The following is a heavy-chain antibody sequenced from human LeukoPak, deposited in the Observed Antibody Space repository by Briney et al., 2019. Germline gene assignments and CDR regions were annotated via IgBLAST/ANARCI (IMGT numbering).Heavy chain of an antibody. J-gene: IGHJ2*01. CDR1: CVSISSYY. V-gene: IGHV4-59*01. CDR2: IYYSGST. D-gene: IGHD1-26*01. CDR3: AKGGSYWYFDL. Sequence: PSETLSLTCTVSCVSISSYYWSWIRQPPGKGLEWIGYIYYSGSTNYNPSLKSRVTISVDTSKNQFSLKLSSVTAADTAVYYCAKGGSYWYFDLWGRGTLVTVSS.